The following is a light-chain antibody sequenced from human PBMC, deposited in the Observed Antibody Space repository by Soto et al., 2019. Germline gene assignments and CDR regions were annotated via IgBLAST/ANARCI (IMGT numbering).Light chain of an antibody. J-gene: IGKJ1*01. CDR3: QQYNSYRGT. CDR2: DAS. CDR1: QIISSW. V-gene: IGKV1-5*01. Sequence: DIQMTQHPSTLSGSVGARVTITFRAMQIISSWLDLYPQKPGKAPQLLIYDASSLESGVPYMFSCRGSGTEFTLTISSLQPDDFATYYCQQYNSYRGTFGQGTKVDIK.